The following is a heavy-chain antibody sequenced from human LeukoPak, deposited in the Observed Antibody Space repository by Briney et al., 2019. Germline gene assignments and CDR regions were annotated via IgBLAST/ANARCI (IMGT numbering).Heavy chain of an antibody. D-gene: IGHD1-26*01. Sequence: ASVRVSCKASGYTFTGYYMHWVRQAPGQGLEWLGRINPNTGGSDYAQKFQGRVTMTSDTSTSTAYMELSRLNSDDTAVYYCATLVSGIDYRGQGTLVSVSS. V-gene: IGHV1-2*06. J-gene: IGHJ4*02. CDR2: INPNTGGS. CDR1: GYTFTGYY. CDR3: ATLVSGIDY.